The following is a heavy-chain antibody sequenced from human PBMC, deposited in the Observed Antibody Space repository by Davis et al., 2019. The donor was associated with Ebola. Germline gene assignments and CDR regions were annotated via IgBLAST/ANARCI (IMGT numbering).Heavy chain of an antibody. D-gene: IGHD4-17*01. CDR3: ARDRFGDYTR. Sequence: GESLKISCAASGFTFRGYGMLWVRQAPGKGLECVAFIRFDGNYEYYGDSVKGRFTISRDNSKDTLYLHMNSLRAEDTAVYYCARDRFGDYTRWGQGTLVTVSS. J-gene: IGHJ4*02. CDR1: GFTFRGYG. CDR2: IRFDGNYE. V-gene: IGHV3-30*02.